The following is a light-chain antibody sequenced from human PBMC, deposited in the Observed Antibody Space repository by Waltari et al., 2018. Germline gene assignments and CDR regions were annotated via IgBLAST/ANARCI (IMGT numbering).Light chain of an antibody. Sequence: SYVLAQPPSLSVAPGQTAKITCGGANIGSLSVHWYQQKPGRAPVLVLYDYTDRPSGIPDRFSGSDARNAATLTINRVEAGDEADYFCQVGDPTSSHWVFGGGTKLSVL. V-gene: IGLV3-21*02. CDR1: NIGSLS. CDR3: QVGDPTSSHWV. CDR2: DYT. J-gene: IGLJ3*02.